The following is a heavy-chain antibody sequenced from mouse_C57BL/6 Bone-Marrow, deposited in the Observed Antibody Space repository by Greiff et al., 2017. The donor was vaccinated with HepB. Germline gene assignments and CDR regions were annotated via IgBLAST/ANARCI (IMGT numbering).Heavy chain of an antibody. CDR3: AVITTVVPYYFDY. Sequence: QVQLQQPGAELVKPGASVKLSCKASGYTFTSYWMHWVKQRPGQGLEWIGMIHPNSGSTNYNEKFKSKATLTVDKSSSTAYMQLSSLTSEDSAVYDSAVITTVVPYYFDYWGQGTTLTVSS. J-gene: IGHJ2*01. D-gene: IGHD1-1*01. V-gene: IGHV1-64*01. CDR2: IHPNSGST. CDR1: GYTFTSYW.